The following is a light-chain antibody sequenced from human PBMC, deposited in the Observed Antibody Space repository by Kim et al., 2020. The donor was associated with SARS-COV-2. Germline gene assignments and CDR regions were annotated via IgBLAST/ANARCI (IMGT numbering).Light chain of an antibody. CDR2: AAS. J-gene: IGKJ4*01. CDR3: LQDNNDPLT. CDR1: QAISND. Sequence: AIQMTQSPSSLSASVGDRVTITCRASQAISNDLGWYQQKPGKAPKLLIYAASSLQSGVPSRFSGSGSGTDFTLTISSLQPEDFATYYCLQDNNDPLTFGGGTKVEIK. V-gene: IGKV1-6*01.